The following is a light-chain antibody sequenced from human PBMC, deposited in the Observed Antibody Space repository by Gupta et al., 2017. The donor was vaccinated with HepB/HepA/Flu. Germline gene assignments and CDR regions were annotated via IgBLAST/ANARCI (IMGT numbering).Light chain of an antibody. CDR2: KAS. CDR3: QQDNSYPYT. V-gene: IGKV1-5*03. Sequence: DIQMTRSPSTLSASVGDRVTITCRPSQGISRWLAWYQQKPGKAPKLLIYKASSLESGVPSRFSGSGSGTEFTLTISSLQPDDFATYYCQQDNSYPYTFGQGTKMEIK. CDR1: QGISRW. J-gene: IGKJ2*01.